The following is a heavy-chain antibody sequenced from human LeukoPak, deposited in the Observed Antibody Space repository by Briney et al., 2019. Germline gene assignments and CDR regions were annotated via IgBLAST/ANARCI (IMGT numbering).Heavy chain of an antibody. D-gene: IGHD3-22*01. CDR2: IYTSGST. J-gene: IGHJ5*02. V-gene: IGHV4-4*07. Sequence: SETLSLTCAVYGGSFSGYYWSWIRQPAGKGLEWIGRIYTSGSTNYNPSLKSRVTMSVDTSKNQFSLKLSSVTAADTAVYYCARDPWYYYDSSPGWFDPWGQGTLVTVSS. CDR3: ARDPWYYYDSSPGWFDP. CDR1: GGSFSGYY.